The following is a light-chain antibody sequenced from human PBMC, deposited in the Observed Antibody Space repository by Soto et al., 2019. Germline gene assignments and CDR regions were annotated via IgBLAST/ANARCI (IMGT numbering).Light chain of an antibody. CDR2: EVN. J-gene: IGLJ1*01. CDR1: SSDVGGYNY. V-gene: IGLV2-8*01. CDR3: SSYAGSNTDYV. Sequence: LTQPPSASGSPRQSVTISCTGTSSDVGGYNYVSWYQQHPGKVPKLMIYEVNKRPSGVPDRFSGSKSGNTASLTVSGLQAEDEADYYCSSYAGSNTDYVFGTGTKVTVL.